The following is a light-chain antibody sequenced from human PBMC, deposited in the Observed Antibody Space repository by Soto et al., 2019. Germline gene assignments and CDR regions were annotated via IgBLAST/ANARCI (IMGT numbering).Light chain of an antibody. CDR1: SSDVGGYNY. Sequence: QSALTQPASVSGSPGQSITISCTGTSSDVGGYNYVSWYQQYPGKAPKLMIFGVSDRPSGVSNRFSGSKSGNTASLTISGLKAEDEADYYCSSYKTSSTVVVFGGGTKLTVL. J-gene: IGLJ2*01. CDR2: GVS. CDR3: SSYKTSSTVVV. V-gene: IGLV2-14*01.